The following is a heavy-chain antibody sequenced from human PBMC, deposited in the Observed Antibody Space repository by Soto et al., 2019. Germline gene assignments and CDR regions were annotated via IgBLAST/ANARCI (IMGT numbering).Heavy chain of an antibody. J-gene: IGHJ6*02. V-gene: IGHV5-51*01. CDR1: GYSFTSYW. CDR2: IYPDDSET. CDR3: ARQSGFYDFWSGYYNYYYGMDV. Sequence: GESLKISCKGSGYSFTSYWIGWVRQMPGRGLEWMGIIYPDDSETRYSPSFQGQVTISADKSISTAYLQWSSLKASDAAMYYCARQSGFYDFWSGYYNYYYGMDVWGQGTTVTVSS. D-gene: IGHD3-3*01.